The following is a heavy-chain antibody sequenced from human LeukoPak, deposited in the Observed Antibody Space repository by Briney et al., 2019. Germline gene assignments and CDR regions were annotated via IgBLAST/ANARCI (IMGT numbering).Heavy chain of an antibody. CDR3: ARAAMNLDGYNWWYFDY. J-gene: IGHJ4*02. Sequence: ASVKVSCKASGYTFTSYAMHWVRQAPGQRLEWMGWINAGNGNTKYSQKFQGRVTITRDTSASTAYMELSSLRSDDTAVYYCARAAMNLDGYNWWYFDYWGQGTLVTVSS. CDR2: INAGNGNT. D-gene: IGHD5-24*01. V-gene: IGHV1-3*01. CDR1: GYTFTSYA.